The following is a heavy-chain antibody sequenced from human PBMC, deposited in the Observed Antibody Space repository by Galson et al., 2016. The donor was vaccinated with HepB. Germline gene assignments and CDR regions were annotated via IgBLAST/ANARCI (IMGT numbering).Heavy chain of an antibody. D-gene: IGHD6-19*01. J-gene: IGHJ3*01. CDR1: GFTFNTYA. Sequence: SLRLSCAASGFTFNTYAMTWVRQAPGKGLEWVSSISSSDGRTWYADSVRGRFTISTDNPKTTLYVQMNSLRVDDSAIYYCAKSQFALPDSGWFNAFDLWGQGTMVTVSS. CDR2: ISSSDGRT. CDR3: AKSQFALPDSGWFNAFDL. V-gene: IGHV3-23*01.